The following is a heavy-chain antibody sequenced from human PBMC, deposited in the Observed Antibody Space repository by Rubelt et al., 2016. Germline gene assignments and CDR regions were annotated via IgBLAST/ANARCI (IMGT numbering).Heavy chain of an antibody. CDR3: AREFVTMIVVAPFFDY. Sequence: WYDGSNKYYADSVKGRFTISRDNSKNTLYLQMNSLRAEDTAVYYCAREFVTMIVVAPFFDYWGQGTLVTVSS. V-gene: IGHV3-33*01. J-gene: IGHJ4*02. D-gene: IGHD3-22*01. CDR2: WYDGSNK.